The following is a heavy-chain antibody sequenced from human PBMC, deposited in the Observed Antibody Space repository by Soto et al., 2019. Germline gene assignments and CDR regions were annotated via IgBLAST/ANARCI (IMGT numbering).Heavy chain of an antibody. CDR1: GGSITNYY. Sequence: QVQLQESGPGLVKPSETLSLTCTVSGGSITNYYCSWFRQPPGKGLEWIGYINYDGYSAYNLSLKRRVPLSMDASKTQFSLMLESVTATDTAVYYCARHGFGPLHGLVDVCGPGTTVIVSS. J-gene: IGHJ6*02. CDR2: INYDGYS. V-gene: IGHV4-59*08. D-gene: IGHD3-10*01. CDR3: ARHGFGPLHGLVDV.